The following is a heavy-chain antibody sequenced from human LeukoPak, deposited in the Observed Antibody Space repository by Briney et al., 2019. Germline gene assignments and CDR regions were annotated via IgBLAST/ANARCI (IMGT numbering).Heavy chain of an antibody. Sequence: PGRSLRLSCAASGVIFSSYPMHWVRQAPGKGLEWVAVISYDGSHKYYADSVKGRFTISRDNSKNTLYLQMNSLRAEDTAVYYCARDPAGLYSHYYMDVWGKGTTVTVSS. CDR2: ISYDGSHK. V-gene: IGHV3-30*01. J-gene: IGHJ6*03. CDR3: ARDPAGLYSHYYMDV. CDR1: GVIFSSYP.